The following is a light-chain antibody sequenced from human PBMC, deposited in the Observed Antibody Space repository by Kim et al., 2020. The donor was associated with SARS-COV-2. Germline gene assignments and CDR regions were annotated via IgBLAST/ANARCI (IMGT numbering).Light chain of an antibody. CDR1: KVGDKC. CDR3: QVWDSRTVV. J-gene: IGLJ3*02. V-gene: IGLV3-1*01. CDR2: ENN. Sequence: GSQGQTASITYYVNKVGDKCHCWNQQKSGQSPVLVMYENNKRPSGVPERFSGSNSGNTATLTIGGIQAMDEADYYCQVWDSRTVVFGGGNKLTVL.